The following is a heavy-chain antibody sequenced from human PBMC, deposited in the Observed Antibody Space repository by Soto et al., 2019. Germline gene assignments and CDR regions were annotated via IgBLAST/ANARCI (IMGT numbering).Heavy chain of an antibody. Sequence: VGSLRLSCAASGFNYRKFAMSWVRQAPGKGPEWVSGMSERSGPPLYADSVKGRFTISRDNSKSTLYLEMNNLRPEDTAVYYCAKDQDNTDYYWIFDLWGRGTPVTVSS. D-gene: IGHD4-17*01. J-gene: IGHJ2*01. V-gene: IGHV3-23*01. CDR2: MSERSGPP. CDR1: GFNYRKFA. CDR3: AKDQDNTDYYWIFDL.